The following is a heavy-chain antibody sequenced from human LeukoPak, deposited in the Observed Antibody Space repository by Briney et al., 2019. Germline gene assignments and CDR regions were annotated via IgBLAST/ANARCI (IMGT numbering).Heavy chain of an antibody. CDR1: GYTFPNYD. V-gene: IGHV1-8*01. Sequence: ASVKVSCKASGYTFPNYDINWVRQATGQGLEWMGWMNFNSGNTGYAQKFQGRVTMTRNTAISTVYMELSSLKSEDTAIYYCAKVGLGNTAIHIWGQGAMVTVSS. CDR3: AKVGLGNTAIHI. J-gene: IGHJ3*02. CDR2: MNFNSGNT. D-gene: IGHD5-18*01.